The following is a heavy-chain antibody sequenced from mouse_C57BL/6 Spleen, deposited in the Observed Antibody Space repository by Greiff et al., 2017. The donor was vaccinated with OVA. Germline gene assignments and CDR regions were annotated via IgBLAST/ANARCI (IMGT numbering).Heavy chain of an antibody. J-gene: IGHJ2*01. CDR2: IDPENGDT. D-gene: IGHD2-1*01. CDR1: GFNIKDDY. CDR3: TTAGNYVVFDY. V-gene: IGHV14-4*01. Sequence: EVQLQQSGAELVRPGASVKLSCTASGFNIKDDYMHWVKQRPEQGLEWIGWIDPENGDTEYASKFQGKATITADTSSNTAYLQLSSLTSEDTAVYYCTTAGNYVVFDYWGQGTTLTVSS.